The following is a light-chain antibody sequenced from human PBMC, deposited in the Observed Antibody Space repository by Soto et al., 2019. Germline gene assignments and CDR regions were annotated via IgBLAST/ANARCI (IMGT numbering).Light chain of an antibody. J-gene: IGLJ3*02. CDR1: SSNIGAGYD. CDR3: QSYDSSLFCV. V-gene: IGLV1-40*01. CDR2: GNN. Sequence: QSVLTQPPSVSGAPGQRVTISCTGSSSNIGAGYDVHWYQQLPGTAPRLLIYGNNNRPSGVPDRFSGSKSGTSASLAITGLQAEDEADYYCQSYDSSLFCVFGGGTKVTVL.